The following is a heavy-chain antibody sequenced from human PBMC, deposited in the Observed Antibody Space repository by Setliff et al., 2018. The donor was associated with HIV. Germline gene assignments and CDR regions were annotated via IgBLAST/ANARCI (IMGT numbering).Heavy chain of an antibody. CDR2: IHYSGSS. CDR1: GGSISGYY. D-gene: IGHD1-1*01. V-gene: IGHV4-59*01. Sequence: PSETLSLTCTVSGGSISGYYWSWVRQPPEKGLELIGFIHYSGSSDYNPSLKSRITISVDMSRNQFSLVLSSVTAADTAVYYCARFQAWQLGRRGGYYYYMDVWGKGTTVTVSS. CDR3: ARFQAWQLGRRGGYYYYMDV. J-gene: IGHJ6*03.